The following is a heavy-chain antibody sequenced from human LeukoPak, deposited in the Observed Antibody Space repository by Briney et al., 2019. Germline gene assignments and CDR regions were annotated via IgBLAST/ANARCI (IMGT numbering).Heavy chain of an antibody. D-gene: IGHD6-6*01. CDR2: IWYDGSNK. CDR1: GFTFSSYA. CDR3: ARGRYSSSSCFDY. V-gene: IGHV3-33*08. Sequence: GGSLRLSCAASGFTFSSYAMHWVRQAPGKGLEWVAVIWYDGSNKYYADSVKGRFTISRDNSKNTLYLQMNSLRAEDTAVYYCARGRYSSSSCFDYWGQGTLVTVSS. J-gene: IGHJ4*02.